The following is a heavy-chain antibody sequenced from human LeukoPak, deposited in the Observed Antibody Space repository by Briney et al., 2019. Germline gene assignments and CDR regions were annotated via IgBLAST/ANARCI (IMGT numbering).Heavy chain of an antibody. CDR3: ARVWNYENDGMDV. CDR2: ISSSSSYI. Sequence: GGSLRLSCAASGFTFSSYSMNWVRQAPGKGLEWVSSISSSSSYIYYADSVKGRFTISRDNAKNSLYPQMNSLRAEDTAVYYCARVWNYENDGMDVWGQGTTVTVSS. D-gene: IGHD1-7*01. J-gene: IGHJ6*02. V-gene: IGHV3-21*01. CDR1: GFTFSSYS.